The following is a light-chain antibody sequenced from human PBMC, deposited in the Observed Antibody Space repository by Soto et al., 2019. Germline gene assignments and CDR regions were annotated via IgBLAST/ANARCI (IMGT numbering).Light chain of an antibody. J-gene: IGKJ1*01. Sequence: EIVLTQSQGTLSLSPGERATLSCGASESVSSNLLAWYQRKPGQAPRLLICGASYRATHIPYRFSGSGSGTDFTLTIARLEAEDFAVYICHQYGSTPPTFGLGTKVEI. V-gene: IGKV3-20*01. CDR1: ESVSSNL. CDR2: GAS. CDR3: HQYGSTPPT.